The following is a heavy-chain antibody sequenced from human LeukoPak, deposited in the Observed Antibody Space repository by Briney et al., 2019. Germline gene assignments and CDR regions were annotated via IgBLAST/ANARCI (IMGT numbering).Heavy chain of an antibody. CDR1: GFTLSCYA. Sequence: GGSLRLSCAASGFTLSCYAMSWVRQAPGKGLEWVSAISGSGGSTYYADSVKGRFTISRDNSKNTLYLQMNSLRAEDTAVYYCAKRGTAMAAGDYWGQGTLVTVSS. CDR3: AKRGTAMAAGDY. V-gene: IGHV3-23*01. J-gene: IGHJ4*02. D-gene: IGHD5-18*01. CDR2: ISGSGGST.